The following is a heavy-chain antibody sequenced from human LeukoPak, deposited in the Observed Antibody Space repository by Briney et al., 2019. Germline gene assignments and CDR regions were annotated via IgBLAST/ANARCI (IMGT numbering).Heavy chain of an antibody. J-gene: IGHJ4*02. Sequence: GGSLRLSCAASGFTFSGSAMHWVRQAPGKGLEWVAVISYDGSNKYYADSVKGRFTISRDNSKNTLYLQLNSLRAGDTAVYYCAKDMRYFDWLLSHWGQGTLVTVSS. V-gene: IGHV3-30*04. CDR2: ISYDGSNK. D-gene: IGHD3-9*01. CDR1: GFTFSGSA. CDR3: AKDMRYFDWLLSH.